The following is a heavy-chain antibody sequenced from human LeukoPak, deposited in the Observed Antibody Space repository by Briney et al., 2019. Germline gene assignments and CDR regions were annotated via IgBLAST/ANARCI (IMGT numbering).Heavy chain of an antibody. D-gene: IGHD1-7*01. CDR2: ISGDGGDT. V-gene: IGHV3-23*01. CDR1: GFTFSSYA. Sequence: GGSLRLSCAASGFTFSSYAMNWVRQAPGKGLEWVSTISGDGGDTHYADSVRGRFTISRANSKNTLYLQMSSLRAEDTALYYCATSFNWNYDHWGQGTLVTVSS. CDR3: ATSFNWNYDH. J-gene: IGHJ5*02.